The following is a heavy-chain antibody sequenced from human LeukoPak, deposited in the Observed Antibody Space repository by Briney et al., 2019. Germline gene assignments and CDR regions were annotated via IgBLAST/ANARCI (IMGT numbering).Heavy chain of an antibody. CDR3: TRGSSGRRDN. Sequence: ASVKVSCKASGYTFTSCDINWVRQATGQGLEWRGWMNPNSGNTGYGQSFQGRITIPRDISIGTAYMELSNLTSEDTAIYYCTRGSSGRRDNWGQGTLVTVSA. J-gene: IGHJ4*02. CDR1: GYTFTSCD. V-gene: IGHV1-8*01. CDR2: MNPNSGNT. D-gene: IGHD6-19*01.